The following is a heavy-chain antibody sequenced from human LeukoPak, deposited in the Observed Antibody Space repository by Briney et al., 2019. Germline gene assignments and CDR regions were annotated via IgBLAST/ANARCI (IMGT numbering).Heavy chain of an antibody. D-gene: IGHD1-26*01. CDR2: IYYSGST. CDR1: GGSISSYY. CDR3: ARWEYYYYGMDV. Sequence: PSETLSLTCTVSGGSISSYYWSWLRQPPGKGLEWIGYIYYSGSTNYNPSLKSRVTISVDTSKNQFSLKLSSVTAADTAVYYCARWEYYYYGMDVWGQGTTVTVSS. J-gene: IGHJ6*02. V-gene: IGHV4-59*08.